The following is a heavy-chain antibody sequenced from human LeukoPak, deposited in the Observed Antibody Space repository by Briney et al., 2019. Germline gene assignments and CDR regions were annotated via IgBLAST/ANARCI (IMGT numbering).Heavy chain of an antibody. D-gene: IGHD2-15*01. CDR1: GFTFSSYA. V-gene: IGHV3-23*01. CDR2: ISGSGGST. Sequence: PGGSLRLSCAASGFTFSSYAMSWVRQAPGKGLEWVSAISGSGGSTYYADSVKGRFTISRDNAKNSLYLQMNSPRAEDTAVYYCARSGLPLYYFDYWGQGTLVTVSS. J-gene: IGHJ4*02. CDR3: ARSGLPLYYFDY.